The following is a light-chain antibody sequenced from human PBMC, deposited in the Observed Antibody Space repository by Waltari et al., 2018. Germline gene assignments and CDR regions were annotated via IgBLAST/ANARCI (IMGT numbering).Light chain of an antibody. CDR3: LVWHSTIDHQGV. Sequence: SYVVTQSPSVSVAPGETARITCGGDNIGSQSMHWYQQRPGQAPMLVISYDSDRPSGIPERFSGSTAGNTATLTISWVEAEDEADYYCLVWHSTIDHQGVFGGGTKLTVL. CDR1: NIGSQS. CDR2: YDS. V-gene: IGLV3-21*04. J-gene: IGLJ2*01.